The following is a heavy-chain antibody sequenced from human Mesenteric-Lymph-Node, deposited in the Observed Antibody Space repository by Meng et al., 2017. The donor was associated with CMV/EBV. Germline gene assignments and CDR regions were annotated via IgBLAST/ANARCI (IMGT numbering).Heavy chain of an antibody. Sequence: SETLSLTCTVSGCSVSSGSYYWSWIRQPPGKGLEWIGYIYYSGSTNYNPSLKSRVTISVDTSKNQFSLKPSSVTAADTAVYYCARAAADPKYYYYYGMDVWGQGTTVTVSS. V-gene: IGHV4-61*01. CDR1: GCSVSSGSYY. CDR3: ARAAADPKYYYYYGMDV. J-gene: IGHJ6*02. D-gene: IGHD6-13*01. CDR2: IYYSGST.